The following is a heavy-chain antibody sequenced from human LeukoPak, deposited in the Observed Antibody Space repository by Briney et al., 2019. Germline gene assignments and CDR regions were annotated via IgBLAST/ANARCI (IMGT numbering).Heavy chain of an antibody. CDR3: TRRAPTSYGHYLDS. CDR2: IHTNGRT. J-gene: IGHJ4*01. V-gene: IGHV4-4*09. Sequence: SETLSLTCTVSGDSISSYYWSWIRQTPGKGLEWIGYIHTNGRTDYSPSLKSRVTMSVDSSKNQLSLMLSSVTAADTAVYYCTRRAPTSYGHYLDSWGQGTLVTVSS. D-gene: IGHD3-10*01. CDR1: GDSISSYY.